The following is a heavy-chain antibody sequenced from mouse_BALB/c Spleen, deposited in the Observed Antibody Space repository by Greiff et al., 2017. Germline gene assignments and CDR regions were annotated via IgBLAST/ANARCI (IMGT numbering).Heavy chain of an antibody. CDR2: ISTYYGDA. CDR3: ARDGNYGDYAMDY. CDR1: GYTFTDYA. J-gene: IGHJ4*01. D-gene: IGHD2-1*01. V-gene: IGHV1S137*01. Sequence: VQLKESGAELVRPGVSVKISCKGSGYTFTDYAMHWVKQSHAKSLEWIGVISTYYGDASYNQKFKGKATMTVDKSSSTAYMELARLTSEDSAIYYCARDGNYGDYAMDYWGQGTSVTVSS.